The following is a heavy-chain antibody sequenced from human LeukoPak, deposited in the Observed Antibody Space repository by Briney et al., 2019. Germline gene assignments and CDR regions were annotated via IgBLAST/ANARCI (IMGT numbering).Heavy chain of an antibody. CDR2: ISGDGGRT. CDR1: GFTSDDYA. Sequence: PGGSLRLSCAASGFTSDDYAMHWVRQGPGKGLEWVSLISGDGGRTYYADSVQGRFTISRDNAKNSLYLQMNSLRVDDTAVYYCTRNSGYYRLDYWGQGSLLTVPS. V-gene: IGHV3-43*02. CDR3: TRNSGYYRLDY. D-gene: IGHD5-12*01. J-gene: IGHJ4*02.